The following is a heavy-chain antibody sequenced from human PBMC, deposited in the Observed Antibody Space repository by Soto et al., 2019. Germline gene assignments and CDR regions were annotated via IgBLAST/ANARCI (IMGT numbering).Heavy chain of an antibody. CDR2: INPDNGHT. CDR1: GFSFSDNL. CDR3: ARDILSVGPRANDAFDV. V-gene: IGHV1-3*01. J-gene: IGHJ3*01. Sequence: VQSGAEVRKPGASVNISCSASGFSFSDNLINWVRQAPGQLLEWMGWINPDNGHTRYSQTFQGRVTISRHSSASIAYVEVSDLTSEDTAVYYCARDILSVGPRANDAFDVWGQGTMVTVS. D-gene: IGHD2-8*02.